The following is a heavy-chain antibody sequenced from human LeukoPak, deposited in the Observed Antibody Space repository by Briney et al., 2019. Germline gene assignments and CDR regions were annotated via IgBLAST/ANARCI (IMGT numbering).Heavy chain of an antibody. CDR2: MFYTGSS. CDR1: GGSISSDY. V-gene: IGHV4-59*01. Sequence: SETLSLTCSVSGGSISSDYWAWIRHPPGKGLDWIGYMFYTGSSNYNTSLKSRVTISLATSKKQFSLKLSSVTSADTAVYYCARVSVVYGMDVCGRGTTVTVCS. J-gene: IGHJ6*02. CDR3: ARVSVVYGMDV.